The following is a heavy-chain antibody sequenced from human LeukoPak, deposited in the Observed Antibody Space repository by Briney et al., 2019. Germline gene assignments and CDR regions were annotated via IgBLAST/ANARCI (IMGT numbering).Heavy chain of an antibody. Sequence: GGSLRLSCAASGFTFSSYAMHWVRQAPGKGLEWVAVISYDGSNKYYADSVKGRFTISRDNAKNSLYLQMNSLRAEDTAVYYCASIRMGAAAGYDPYYFDYWGQGTLVTVSS. D-gene: IGHD6-13*01. CDR3: ASIRMGAAAGYDPYYFDY. CDR2: ISYDGSNK. CDR1: GFTFSSYA. V-gene: IGHV3-30*04. J-gene: IGHJ4*02.